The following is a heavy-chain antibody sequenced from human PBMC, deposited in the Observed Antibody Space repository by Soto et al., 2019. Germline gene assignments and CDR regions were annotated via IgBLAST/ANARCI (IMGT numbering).Heavy chain of an antibody. CDR3: VKGGWLDF. CDR2: ISDDGTRT. V-gene: IGHV3-23*01. D-gene: IGHD3-16*01. CDR1: GFTFNTFE. Sequence: EVQLLESGGGLVQPGGSLRLSCAASGFTFNTFEMSWVRQAPGRGLEWVSFISDDGTRTYYADAVKGRFTISRDNSTYTVYLQMNSLTVEDTAVYACVKGGWLDFWGQGTLVTVSS. J-gene: IGHJ5*01.